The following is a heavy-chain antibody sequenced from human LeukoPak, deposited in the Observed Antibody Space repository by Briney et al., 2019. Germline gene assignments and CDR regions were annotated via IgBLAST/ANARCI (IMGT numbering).Heavy chain of an antibody. CDR2: ISNNGGYT. CDR3: AKQLGYCSDGSCYFPY. V-gene: IGHV3-23*01. D-gene: IGHD2-15*01. Sequence: GGSLRLSCAASGFTFSSSAMSWVRQAPGKGLEWVSTISNNGGYTYYADSVQGRFTISRDNSKSTLCLQMSSLRAEDTAVYYCAKQLGYCSDGSCYFPYWGQGTLVTVSS. CDR1: GFTFSSSA. J-gene: IGHJ4*02.